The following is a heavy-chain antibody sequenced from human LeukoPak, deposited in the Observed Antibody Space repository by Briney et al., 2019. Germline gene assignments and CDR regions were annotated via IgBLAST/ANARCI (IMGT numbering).Heavy chain of an antibody. CDR2: INSRSSAI. CDR1: GLTFSTYS. D-gene: IGHD3-10*01. Sequence: GGSLRLSCAASGLTFSTYSFKWVRQAPGKGLEWLSYINSRSSAIYYADSVKGRFTISRDNGKNSVYLQMSSLRDEDTAVYYCTGASWFGEWVRWGQGTLVTVSS. J-gene: IGHJ4*02. V-gene: IGHV3-48*02. CDR3: TGASWFGEWVR.